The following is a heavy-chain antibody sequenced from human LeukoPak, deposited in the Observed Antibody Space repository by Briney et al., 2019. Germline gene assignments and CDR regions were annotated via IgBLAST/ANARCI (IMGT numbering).Heavy chain of an antibody. CDR2: INPNTGAT. D-gene: IGHD2-15*01. Sequence: GASVKVSCKASGYTFTGYYMFWVRQAPGQGLEWMGWINPNTGATKYAQNFQGRVTLTRDTSIRTNFMELSSLRSDDTAFYYCARDERFCNGDNHYPDLGYWGQGTLVTVSS. J-gene: IGHJ4*02. V-gene: IGHV1-2*02. CDR1: GYTFTGYY. CDR3: ARDERFCNGDNHYPDLGY.